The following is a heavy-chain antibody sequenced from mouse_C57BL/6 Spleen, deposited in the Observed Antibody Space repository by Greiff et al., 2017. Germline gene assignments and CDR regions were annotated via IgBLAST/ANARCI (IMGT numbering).Heavy chain of an antibody. CDR3: ARVRHDYDDYFDY. Sequence: VQLQQPGAELVRPGSSVKLSCKASGYTFTSYWMDWVKQRPGQGLEWIGNIYPSDSETHYNQKFKDKATLTVEKSSSTAYMQLSSLTSEDSAVYYCARVRHDYDDYFDYWGQGTTLTVSS. CDR1: GYTFTSYW. J-gene: IGHJ2*01. CDR2: IYPSDSET. V-gene: IGHV1-61*01. D-gene: IGHD2-4*01.